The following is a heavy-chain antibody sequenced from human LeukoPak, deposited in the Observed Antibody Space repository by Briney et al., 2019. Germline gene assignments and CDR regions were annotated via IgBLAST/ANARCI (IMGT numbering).Heavy chain of an antibody. V-gene: IGHV3-30*02. CDR3: AKGGNGYDFWVLFDY. D-gene: IGHD5-12*01. CDR1: GFTFSSYG. CDR2: IRYDGSNK. Sequence: GGSLRLSCAASGFTFSSYGMHWVRQAPGKGLEWVAFIRYDGSNKYYADSVKGRFTISRDNSKNTLYLQMNSLRAEDTAVYYCAKGGNGYDFWVLFDYWGQGTLVTVSS. J-gene: IGHJ4*02.